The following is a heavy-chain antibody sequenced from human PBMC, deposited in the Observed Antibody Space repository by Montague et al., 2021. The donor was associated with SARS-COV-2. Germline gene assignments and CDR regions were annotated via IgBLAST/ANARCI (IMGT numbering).Heavy chain of an antibody. CDR1: GGSFSDYY. CDR2: INHSGST. CDR3: ARFLRRVVPAATGHWEKNYYYYYMDV. J-gene: IGHJ6*03. Sequence: SETLSLTCAVYGGSFSDYYWSWIRQPPGKRLEWIGEINHSGSTXXXPSXXXRVTISVDTSKNQFSLKLSSVTAADTAVYYCARFLRRVVPAATGHWEKNYYYYYMDVWGKGITVTVSS. D-gene: IGHD2-2*01. V-gene: IGHV4-34*01.